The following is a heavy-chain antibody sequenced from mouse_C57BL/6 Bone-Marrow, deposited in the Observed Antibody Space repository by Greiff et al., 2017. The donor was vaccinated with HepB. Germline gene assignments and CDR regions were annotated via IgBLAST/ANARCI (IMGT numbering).Heavy chain of an antibody. D-gene: IGHD2-3*01. V-gene: IGHV2-6*03. CDR2: IWSDGST. CDR3: ARLYDGYYDYAMDY. J-gene: IGHJ4*01. Sequence: VMLVESGPGLVAPSQSLSITCTVSGFSLTSYGVHWVRQPPGKGLEWLVVIWSDGSTTYNSALKSRLSISKDNSKSQVFLKMNSLQTDDTAMYYCARLYDGYYDYAMDYWGQGTSVTVSS. CDR1: GFSLTSYG.